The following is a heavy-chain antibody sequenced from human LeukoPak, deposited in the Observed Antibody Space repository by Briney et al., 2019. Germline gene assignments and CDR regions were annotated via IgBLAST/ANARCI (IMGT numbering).Heavy chain of an antibody. CDR1: GGSFSGYY. CDR2: INHSGST. D-gene: IGHD1-20*01. Sequence: ASETLSLTCAVYGGSFSGYYWSWIRQPPGKGLEWIGEINHSGSTNYNPSLQSRVTISLDPSTNPFSLKLSYVTAADTAVYYCATGRPYNWIRAYYYYIDVSGKGTTVTVSS. J-gene: IGHJ6*03. V-gene: IGHV4-34*01. CDR3: ATGRPYNWIRAYYYYIDV.